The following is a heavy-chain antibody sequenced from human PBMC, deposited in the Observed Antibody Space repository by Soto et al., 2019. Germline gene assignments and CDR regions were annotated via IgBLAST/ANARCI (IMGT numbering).Heavy chain of an antibody. D-gene: IGHD5-12*01. CDR2: TIPTVGAG. J-gene: IGHJ4*02. Sequence: ASVKVSCKASGGPFSSNPISWMRQAPGQGLEWVGGTIPTVGAGSYAQRFQGRVTITADKSTNTAYMELSNLRPEDTAVYYCARRQSNGYNRYFGSWGQGTLVTVSS. CDR1: GGPFSSNP. V-gene: IGHV1-69*06. CDR3: ARRQSNGYNRYFGS.